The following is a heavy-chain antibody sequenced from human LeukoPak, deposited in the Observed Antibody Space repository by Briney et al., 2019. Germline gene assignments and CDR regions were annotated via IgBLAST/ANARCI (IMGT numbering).Heavy chain of an antibody. Sequence: SETLSLTCAVYGGSFSGYYWSWIRQPPGKGLEWIGEINHSGSTYYNPSLKSRVTISVDTSKNQFSLKLSSVAAADTAVYYCARRRIQLWLRFALDIWGQGTMVTVSS. J-gene: IGHJ3*02. V-gene: IGHV4-34*01. CDR3: ARRRIQLWLRFALDI. D-gene: IGHD5-18*01. CDR2: INHSGST. CDR1: GGSFSGYY.